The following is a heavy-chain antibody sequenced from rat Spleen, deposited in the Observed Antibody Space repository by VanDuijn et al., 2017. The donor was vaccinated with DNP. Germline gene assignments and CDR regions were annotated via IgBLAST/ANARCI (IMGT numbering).Heavy chain of an antibody. CDR3: ARGNYGGYDY. V-gene: IGHV2-30*01. D-gene: IGHD1-11*01. J-gene: IGHJ2*01. CDR2: IWTGGSA. Sequence: QVQLKESGPGLVQPSQTLSLTCTVSGFSLTSYNVHWVRQPTGKGLEWMGIIWTGGSADYNSTLKSRLSISRDTSKSQVFLKLNSLQTEDIATYYCARGNYGGYDYWGHGVMVTVSS. CDR1: GFSLTSYN.